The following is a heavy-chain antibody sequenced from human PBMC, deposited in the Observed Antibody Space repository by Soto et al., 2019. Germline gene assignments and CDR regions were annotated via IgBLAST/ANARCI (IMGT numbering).Heavy chain of an antibody. CDR1: GFTSSLFA. V-gene: IGHV3-23*01. D-gene: IGHD3-10*01. CDR2: VKTTGEK. Sequence: EVQLLESGGGLVQPGGSLRLSCAASGFTSSLFAMSWVRQAPGKGLEGVSTVKTTGEKYYAASVTGRFTISRDNSKNTLYLQVSSLRVEDTAVYYCVKPYGPLAFDYWGQGALVTVSS. CDR3: VKPYGPLAFDY. J-gene: IGHJ4*02.